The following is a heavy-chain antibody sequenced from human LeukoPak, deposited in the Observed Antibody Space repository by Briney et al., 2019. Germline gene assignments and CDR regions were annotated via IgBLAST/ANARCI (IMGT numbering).Heavy chain of an antibody. D-gene: IGHD2-15*01. CDR1: GGSVSSGSYY. V-gene: IGHV4-61*01. CDR3: ARSAPLSKYCGTGSCYPINWFDP. J-gene: IGHJ5*02. Sequence: SETLSLTCTVSGGSVSSGSYYWSWIRQPPGKGLEWIGYIYYSGSTNYNPSLKSRVTISVDTSKNQFSLKLSSVTAADTAVYYCARSAPLSKYCGTGSCYPINWFDPWGQGTLVTVSS. CDR2: IYYSGST.